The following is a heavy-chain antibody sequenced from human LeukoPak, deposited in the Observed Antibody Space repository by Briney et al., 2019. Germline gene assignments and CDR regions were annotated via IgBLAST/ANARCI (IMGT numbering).Heavy chain of an antibody. CDR1: GYTFTGYY. J-gene: IGHJ5*02. CDR2: FNPNSGGT. CDR3: ARTVADTGWFDP. V-gene: IGHV1-2*02. Sequence: ASVKVSCKASGYTFTGYYMHWVRQAPGQGLEWMGWFNPNSGGTNYAQKFQGRVTMTRDTSISTAYMELSRLRSDDTAVYYCARTVADTGWFDPWGQGTLVTVSS. D-gene: IGHD4-23*01.